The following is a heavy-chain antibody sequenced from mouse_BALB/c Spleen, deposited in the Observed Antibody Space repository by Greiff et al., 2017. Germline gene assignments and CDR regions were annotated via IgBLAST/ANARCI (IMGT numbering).Heavy chain of an antibody. Sequence: QVQLQQSGPGLVAPSQSLSITCTVSGFSLTGYGVNWVRQPPGKGLEWLGMIWGDGSTDYNSALKSRLSISKDNSTSQVFLIMNSLQTDDTARYYCAREGLYDYDEAYWGQGTLVTVSA. J-gene: IGHJ3*01. CDR1: GFSLTGYG. D-gene: IGHD2-4*01. CDR2: IWGDGST. CDR3: AREGLYDYDEAY. V-gene: IGHV2-6-7*01.